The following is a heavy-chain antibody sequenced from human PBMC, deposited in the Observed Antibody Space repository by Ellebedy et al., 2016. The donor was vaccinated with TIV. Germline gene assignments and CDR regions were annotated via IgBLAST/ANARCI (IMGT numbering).Heavy chain of an antibody. Sequence: GESLKISXAASGLTFSSFAMNWVRQAPGKGLEWVSGISNSGDSTYYADSVKGRFTISRDNSKNTLYLQMNSLRAEDTAVYYCAREDSSGWYFNWGQGTLVTVSS. CDR1: GLTFSSFA. CDR3: AREDSSGWYFN. V-gene: IGHV3-23*01. J-gene: IGHJ4*02. CDR2: ISNSGDST. D-gene: IGHD6-19*01.